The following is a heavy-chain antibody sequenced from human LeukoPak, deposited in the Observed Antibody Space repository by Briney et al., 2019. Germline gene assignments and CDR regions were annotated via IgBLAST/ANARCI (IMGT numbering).Heavy chain of an antibody. V-gene: IGHV4-38-2*02. CDR3: ARVRHGAFDI. J-gene: IGHJ3*02. CDR2: IYHSGRT. Sequence: PSETPSLTCTVSGYSISSGYYWGWIRQPPGQGLEWIGSIYHSGRTFYNPSLKSRVTISVDTSKNQFSLKLTSVTAADTAVYYCARVRHGAFDIWGQGTMVTVSS. CDR1: GYSISSGYY.